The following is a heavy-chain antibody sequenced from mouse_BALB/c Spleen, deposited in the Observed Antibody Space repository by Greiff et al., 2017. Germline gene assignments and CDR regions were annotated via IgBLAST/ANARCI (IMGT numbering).Heavy chain of an antibody. CDR3: ARSTTGTVAWFAY. V-gene: IGHV5-6*01. J-gene: IGHJ3*01. CDR2: ISSGGSYT. D-gene: IGHD4-1*02. CDR1: GFTFSSYG. Sequence: DVHLVESGGDLVKPGGSLKLSCAASGFTFSSYGMSWVRQTPDKRLEWVATISSGGSYTYYPDSVKGRFTISRDNAKNTLYLQMSSLKSEDTAMYYCARSTTGTVAWFAYWGQGTLVTVSA.